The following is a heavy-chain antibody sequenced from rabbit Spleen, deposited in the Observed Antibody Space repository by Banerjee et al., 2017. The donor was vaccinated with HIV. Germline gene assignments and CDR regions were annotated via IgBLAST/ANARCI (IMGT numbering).Heavy chain of an antibody. CDR1: GVSFSISSY. V-gene: IGHV1S40*01. Sequence: QSLEESGGDLVKPGASLTLACTASGVSFSISSYMCWVRQAPGKGLEWIAHIWPSSGSTGYATWAKGRFTVSKTSSTTVTLQMTSVTAADTATHFCTRGTDNRNRLDLWGPGTLVTVS. CDR3: TRGTDNRNRLDL. J-gene: IGHJ3*01. CDR2: IWPSSGST.